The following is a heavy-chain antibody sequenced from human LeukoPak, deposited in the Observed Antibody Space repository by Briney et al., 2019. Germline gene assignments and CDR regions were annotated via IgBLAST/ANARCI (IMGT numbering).Heavy chain of an antibody. V-gene: IGHV3-23*01. Sequence: GGSLRLSCAASGFTFSSYAMSWVRQAPGKGLEWVSAISGSDGSTYYADSVKGRFTISRDNSKNTLYLQMNSLRAEDTAVYYCARTPTGYYDSRGFWPKPEIDYWGQGTLVTVSS. CDR1: GFTFSSYA. J-gene: IGHJ4*02. CDR2: ISGSDGST. D-gene: IGHD3-22*01. CDR3: ARTPTGYYDSRGFWPKPEIDY.